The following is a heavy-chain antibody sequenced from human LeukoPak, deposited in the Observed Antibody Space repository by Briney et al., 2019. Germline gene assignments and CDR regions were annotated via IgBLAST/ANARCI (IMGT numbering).Heavy chain of an antibody. Sequence: ETLSLTCTVSGASISSDNYYWGWVRQAPGKGLEWISVMYSGGSTYYADSVKGRFTISRDNSKNTVYLQMNSLRAEDTAVYYCAKGAAWQQQLIVGPYFDYWGQGTLVTVSS. CDR2: MYSGGST. CDR1: GASISSDNYY. CDR3: AKGAAWQQQLIVGPYFDY. D-gene: IGHD6-13*01. V-gene: IGHV3-53*01. J-gene: IGHJ4*02.